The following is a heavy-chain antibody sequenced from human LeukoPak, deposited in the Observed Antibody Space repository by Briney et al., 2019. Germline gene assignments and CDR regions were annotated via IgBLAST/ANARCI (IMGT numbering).Heavy chain of an antibody. V-gene: IGHV1-46*01. D-gene: IGHD6-6*01. J-gene: IGHJ5*02. CDR3: ARQTIAVRPWFDP. Sequence: ASVKVSCKASGYTFTSYYMHWVRQAPGHGLEWMGVINPTGGSTSYAQKFQGRVTMTRDTPTNTVYMELSSLRSEDTAVYYCARQTIAVRPWFDPWGQGTLVTVSS. CDR2: INPTGGST. CDR1: GYTFTSYY.